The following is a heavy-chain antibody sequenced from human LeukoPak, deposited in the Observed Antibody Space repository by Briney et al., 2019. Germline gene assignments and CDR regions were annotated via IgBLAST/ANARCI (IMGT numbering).Heavy chain of an antibody. CDR1: GGTFSSYA. J-gene: IGHJ6*03. Sequence: SVKVSCKASGGTFSSYAISWVRQAPGQGLEWMGGIIPIFGTANYAQKFQGRVTITADESTSTAYMELSSLRSEDTAVYHCARGQEVWYQHTFHYYYMDVWGKGTTVTVSS. V-gene: IGHV1-69*13. CDR3: ARGQEVWYQHTFHYYYMDV. CDR2: IIPIFGTA. D-gene: IGHD2-2*01.